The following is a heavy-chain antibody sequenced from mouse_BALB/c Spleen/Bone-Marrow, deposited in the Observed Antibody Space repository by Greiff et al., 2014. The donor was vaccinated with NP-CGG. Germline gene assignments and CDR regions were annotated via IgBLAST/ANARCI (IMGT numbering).Heavy chain of an antibody. CDR2: IYPGDGDT. J-gene: IGHJ2*01. D-gene: IGHD1-2*01. V-gene: IGHV1-80*01. Sequence: VQLQQSGAELVRPGSSVKISCKASGYAFSAYWMNWVKQRPGQGLEWIGQIYPGDGDTNYNGKFKGKATLTAGKSSSTAYMQLSSLTSEDSAVYFCTRSTATFDYWGQGTTLTVSS. CDR3: TRSTATFDY. CDR1: GYAFSAYW.